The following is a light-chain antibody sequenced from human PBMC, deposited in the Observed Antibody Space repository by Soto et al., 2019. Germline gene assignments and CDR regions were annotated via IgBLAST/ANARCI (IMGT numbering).Light chain of an antibody. CDR3: SSYTTSNTRQIV. Sequence: QSVLTQPASVSGAPGQTNTISRTGKSSDVVGYNYVSWYQHHPGKAPKLIIYDVSNRPSGVSNRFSGSKSGNTASLTISGLQPEDEADYYCSSYTTSNTRQIVFGTGTKVTVL. CDR2: DVS. CDR1: SSDVVGYNY. J-gene: IGLJ1*01. V-gene: IGLV2-14*03.